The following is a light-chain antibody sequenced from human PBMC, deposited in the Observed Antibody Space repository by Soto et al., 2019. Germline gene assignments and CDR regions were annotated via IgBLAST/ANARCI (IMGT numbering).Light chain of an antibody. CDR2: DVS. V-gene: IGLV2-14*01. CDR1: SSDVGCYNF. CDR3: DTCTSTSAV. J-gene: IGLJ2*01. Sequence: QSALTQPASVSGSPGQSITISCTGTSSDVGCYNFFSWYQQHPGKAHKLMIYDVSNRPSGVSNRCSSSKSGNTATLTISGGQAEDDDYCYCDTCTSTSAVFGGGTKLTVL.